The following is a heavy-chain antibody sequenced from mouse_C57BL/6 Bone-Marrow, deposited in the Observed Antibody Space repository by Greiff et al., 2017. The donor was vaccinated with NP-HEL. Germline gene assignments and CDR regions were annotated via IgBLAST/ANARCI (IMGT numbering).Heavy chain of an antibody. D-gene: IGHD2-4*01. CDR1: GYTFTGYW. Sequence: QVQLQQSGAELMKPGASVKLSCKATGYTFTGYWIEWVKQRPGHGLEWIGEILPGSGSTNYNEKFKGKATFTADTSSNTAYMQLSSLTTEDSAIYYCARSRVLIYYDYGYYAMDYWGQGTSVTVSS. J-gene: IGHJ4*01. CDR2: ILPGSGST. CDR3: ARSRVLIYYDYGYYAMDY. V-gene: IGHV1-9*01.